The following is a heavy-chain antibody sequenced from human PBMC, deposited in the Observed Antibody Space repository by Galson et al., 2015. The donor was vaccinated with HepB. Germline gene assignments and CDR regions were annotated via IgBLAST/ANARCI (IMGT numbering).Heavy chain of an antibody. D-gene: IGHD3-9*01. Sequence: SLRLSCAASGFTFNTYAVSWVRQAPGKGLEWVSSISGSGDSTYYADSVKGRFTISRDNSKNTLYLQMNSLRAEDTAIYYCAKAPSILTGSTSLHWGQGTLVTVSS. V-gene: IGHV3-23*01. CDR3: AKAPSILTGSTSLH. CDR2: ISGSGDST. CDR1: GFTFNTYA. J-gene: IGHJ4*02.